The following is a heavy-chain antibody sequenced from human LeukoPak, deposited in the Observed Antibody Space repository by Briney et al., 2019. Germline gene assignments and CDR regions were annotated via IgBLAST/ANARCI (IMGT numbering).Heavy chain of an antibody. Sequence: ASVKVSCKVSGYTLTELSMHWVRQAPGKGLEWMGGFDPEDGETIYAQKFQGRVTMTEDTSTDTAYMELGSLRSEDTAVYYCATDRSPASPLAYWGQGTLVTVSS. CDR2: FDPEDGET. J-gene: IGHJ4*02. CDR1: GYTLTELS. D-gene: IGHD6-6*01. CDR3: ATDRSPASPLAY. V-gene: IGHV1-24*01.